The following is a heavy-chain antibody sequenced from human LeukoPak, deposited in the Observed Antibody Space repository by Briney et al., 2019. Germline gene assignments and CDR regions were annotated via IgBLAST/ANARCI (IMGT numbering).Heavy chain of an antibody. Sequence: PGRSLRLSCAASGITFSSYAMHWVRQAPGKGLEWVAVISYDGSNKYYADSVKGRFTISRDNSKSTLYLQMNSLRAEDTAVYYCARDLLPRYAVQNWFDPWGQGTLVTVSS. CDR2: ISYDGSNK. J-gene: IGHJ5*02. D-gene: IGHD1-1*01. CDR1: GITFSSYA. V-gene: IGHV3-30-3*01. CDR3: ARDLLPRYAVQNWFDP.